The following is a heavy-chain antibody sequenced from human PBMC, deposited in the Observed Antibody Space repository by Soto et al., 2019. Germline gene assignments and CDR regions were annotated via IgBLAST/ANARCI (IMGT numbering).Heavy chain of an antibody. CDR3: ARSEDYDPVYYFDS. CDR2: ISGSGGST. D-gene: IGHD3-22*01. Sequence: GGSLRLSCAASGFTFSSYAMSWVRQAPGKGQEWVSAISGSGGSTYYAESVKGRFTISRDNSKNTLYLQMNSLRAEDTVVYYCARSEDYDPVYYFDSWGQETLVTVAS. V-gene: IGHV3-23*01. CDR1: GFTFSSYA. J-gene: IGHJ4*02.